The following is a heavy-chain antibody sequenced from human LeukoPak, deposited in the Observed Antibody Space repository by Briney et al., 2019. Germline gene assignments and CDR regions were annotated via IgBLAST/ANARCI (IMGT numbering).Heavy chain of an antibody. Sequence: SETLSLTCAVYGGSFSVYNWSWIRQPPGKGLEWIGEVSRGGSSKYNPSSKSRVTISLDASNNQVSLKLSSVTAADTAMYYCGLSTTRATTRTIDYWGQGTLVTVSS. V-gene: IGHV4-34*01. CDR2: VSRGGSS. CDR3: GLSTTRATTRTIDY. D-gene: IGHD4-17*01. J-gene: IGHJ4*02. CDR1: GGSFSVYN.